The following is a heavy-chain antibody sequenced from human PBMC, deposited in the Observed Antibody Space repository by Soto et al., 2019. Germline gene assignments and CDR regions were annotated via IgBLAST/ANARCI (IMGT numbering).Heavy chain of an antibody. CDR2: IIPILGIA. J-gene: IGHJ4*02. CDR3: ARGGLDYSNKNPFFDY. D-gene: IGHD4-4*01. V-gene: IGHV1-69*02. Sequence: ASVKVSCKASGGTFSSYTISWVRQAPGQGLEWMGRIIPILGIANYAQKFQGRVTITADKSTSTAYMELSSLRSEDTAVYYCARGGLDYSNKNPFFDYWGQGTLVTVSS. CDR1: GGTFSSYT.